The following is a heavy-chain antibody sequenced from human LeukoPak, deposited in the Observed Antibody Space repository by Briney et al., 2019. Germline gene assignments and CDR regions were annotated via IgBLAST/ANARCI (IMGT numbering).Heavy chain of an antibody. Sequence: ASVKVSCKASGYIFTDYYMHWVRQAPGQELGWMGRINPNSGGTNYAQKFQGRVTITADESTSTAYMELSSLRSEDTAVYYCARRVENYYDSSGPYYYGMDVWGQGTTVTVSS. CDR1: GYIFTDYY. V-gene: IGHV1/OR15-1*04. D-gene: IGHD3-22*01. CDR2: INPNSGGT. J-gene: IGHJ6*02. CDR3: ARRVENYYDSSGPYYYGMDV.